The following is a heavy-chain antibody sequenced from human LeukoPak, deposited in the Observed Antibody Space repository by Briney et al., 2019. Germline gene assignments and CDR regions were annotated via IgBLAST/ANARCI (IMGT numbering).Heavy chain of an antibody. CDR3: ARGPPLFAP. V-gene: IGHV3-48*01. Sequence: GGSLRLSCAASGFTFSDYSMTWVRQAPVKGLEWISYIGTDGSSTYYADSVEGRFTISRDNAKNSLFLQMNSLRAEDTAVYFCARGPPLFAPWGQGTLVTVSS. CDR1: GFTFSDYS. J-gene: IGHJ5*02. CDR2: IGTDGSST.